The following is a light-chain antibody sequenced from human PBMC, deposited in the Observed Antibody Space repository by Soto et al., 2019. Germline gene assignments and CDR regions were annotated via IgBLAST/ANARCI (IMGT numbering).Light chain of an antibody. V-gene: IGKV3-15*01. CDR1: QTISAN. CDR2: GAS. J-gene: IGKJ4*01. CDR3: QQDNNWTPLT. Sequence: IVMTQSPATLSVSPGERATLSCRASQTISANLAWYQQRPCQAPRLLIYGASTRSTGIPARFSGSGSVTEFTLTISSLHSEDFAVYYGQQDNNWTPLTVGGGTKVASK.